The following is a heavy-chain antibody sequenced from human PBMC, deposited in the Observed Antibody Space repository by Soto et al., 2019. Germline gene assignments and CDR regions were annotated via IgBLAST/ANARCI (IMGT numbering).Heavy chain of an antibody. V-gene: IGHV4-34*01. Sequence: SETLSRTWVVNGECYNIYYWSWIRQVPGKGLEWMGEINYSGSTNDNPSLNRRVTISLDTSKKQSSLKQTSVTAADTAVSYCGLSRGYCTSSACYYGMDVWGQGTTVTVSS. D-gene: IGHD2-2*01. CDR2: INYSGST. CDR3: GLSRGYCTSSACYYGMDV. J-gene: IGHJ6*02. CDR1: GECYNIYY.